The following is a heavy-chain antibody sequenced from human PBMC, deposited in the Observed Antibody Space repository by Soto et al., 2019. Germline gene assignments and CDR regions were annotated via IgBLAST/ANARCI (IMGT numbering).Heavy chain of an antibody. CDR1: GFTFRSYS. CDR3: ARDQPGYSYGYGLGY. V-gene: IGHV3-21*01. D-gene: IGHD5-18*01. CDR2: ISSSSSYI. J-gene: IGHJ4*02. Sequence: GGAPKLSCAASGFTFRSYSINWVPQAPGKGLDWVSSISSSSSYIYYADSVKGRFTISRDNAKNSLYLQMNSLRAEDTAVYYCARDQPGYSYGYGLGYWGQGTLVTVSS.